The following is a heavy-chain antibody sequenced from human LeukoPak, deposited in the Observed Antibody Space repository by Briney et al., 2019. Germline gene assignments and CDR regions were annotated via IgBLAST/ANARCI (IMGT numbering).Heavy chain of an antibody. Sequence: ASVKVSCKASGYTFTSYGISWVRQAPGKGLEWVGWISTYNGNTNYAQKLKGRFTMTTDKSTSPPYMELRSLRSEDTAVYYCARREEGTNYYDRSGYSGYWGQGTLVTASS. D-gene: IGHD3-22*01. CDR2: ISTYNGNT. CDR1: GYTFTSYG. J-gene: IGHJ4*02. CDR3: ARREEGTNYYDRSGYSGY. V-gene: IGHV1-18*01.